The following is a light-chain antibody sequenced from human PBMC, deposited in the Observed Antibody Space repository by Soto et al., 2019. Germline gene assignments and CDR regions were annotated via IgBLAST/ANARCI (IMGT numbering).Light chain of an antibody. J-gene: IGKJ4*01. CDR3: QQFGSSPLT. V-gene: IGKV3-20*01. CDR2: GAS. Sequence: EILLTQSPGTLSLSPGERATLSCRASQSVRSSYLAWYQQKPGQAPRLLIYGASSRATGIPDKFSGRGSGTDFALTTNRLEPEDFAVYYCQQFGSSPLTFGGGTKVDIK. CDR1: QSVRSSY.